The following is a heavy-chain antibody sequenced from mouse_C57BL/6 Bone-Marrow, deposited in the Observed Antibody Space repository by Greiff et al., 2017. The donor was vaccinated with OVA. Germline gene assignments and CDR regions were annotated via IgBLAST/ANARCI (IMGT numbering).Heavy chain of an antibody. Sequence: EVQGVESGEGLVKPGGSLKLSCAASGFTFSSYAMSWVRQTPEKRLEWVAYISSGGDCIYYADTVKGRFTISRDNARNTLYLQMSSLKSEDTAMYYCTREAFYYDYAYYAMDYWGQGTSVTVSS. CDR1: GFTFSSYA. V-gene: IGHV5-9-1*02. CDR2: ISSGGDCI. D-gene: IGHD2-4*01. CDR3: TREAFYYDYAYYAMDY. J-gene: IGHJ4*01.